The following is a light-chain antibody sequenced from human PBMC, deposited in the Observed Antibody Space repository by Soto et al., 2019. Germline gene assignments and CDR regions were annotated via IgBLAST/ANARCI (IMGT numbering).Light chain of an antibody. CDR3: QQYNNWPRT. CDR1: ESVSSN. V-gene: IGKV3-15*01. Sequence: DIVMTQSPATLSVSPGDRATLSCRASESVSSNLAWYQQKPGRAPRLLIYGASTRATGIPARFSGSGSGTEFTLTISSLQSEDFAVYYCQQYNNWPRTFGQGTKVDIK. CDR2: GAS. J-gene: IGKJ1*01.